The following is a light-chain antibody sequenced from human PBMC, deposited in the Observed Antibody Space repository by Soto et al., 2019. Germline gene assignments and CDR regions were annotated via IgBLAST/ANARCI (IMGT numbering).Light chain of an antibody. Sequence: IVLTQSPGTLSLSPGEKDTLSCRANQNVSTYYLPSLHPRPGQPGRLLISGACRLASGRPVSFSGSEYGTDFTLTISPLEPEDFAMYRCQQYSGEPWTLRQGTK. J-gene: IGKJ1*01. V-gene: IGKV3-20*01. CDR1: QNVSTYY. CDR3: QQYSGEPWT. CDR2: GAC.